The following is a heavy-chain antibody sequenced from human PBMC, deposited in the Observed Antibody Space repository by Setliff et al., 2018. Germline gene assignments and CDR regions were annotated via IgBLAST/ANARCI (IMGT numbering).Heavy chain of an antibody. D-gene: IGHD6-19*01. CDR1: GGSISTNSYY. J-gene: IGHJ6*03. Sequence: SETLSLTCTVSGGSISTNSYYWGWIRQPPGKGLECIGRIYTDGSTKYNPSLNSRVTLLIDTAKNQISLNLTSVTAADTAVYYCARATSGWYSAYYYYMDVWGKGTTVTVSS. CDR3: ARATSGWYSAYYYYMDV. CDR2: IYTDGST. V-gene: IGHV4-39*07.